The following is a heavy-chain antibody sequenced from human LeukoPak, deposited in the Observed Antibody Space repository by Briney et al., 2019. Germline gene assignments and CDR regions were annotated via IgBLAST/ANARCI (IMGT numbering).Heavy chain of an antibody. CDR3: AKISIAVAHFDY. J-gene: IGHJ4*02. D-gene: IGHD6-19*01. CDR2: VASDGRNK. V-gene: IGHV3-30*18. CDR1: GFIFSTSD. Sequence: GGSLRLSCAASGFIFSTSDMHWLRQAPGKGLEWVAHVASDGRNKYYADSVQGRFTGSRDNSKNTVYLQMNSLRAEDTAVYYCAKISIAVAHFDYWGQGTLVTVSS.